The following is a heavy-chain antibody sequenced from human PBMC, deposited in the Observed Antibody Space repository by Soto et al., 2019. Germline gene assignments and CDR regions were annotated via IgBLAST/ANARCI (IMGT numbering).Heavy chain of an antibody. Sequence: GGSLRLSCAASGFTFSRHAIHWVRLTPGRGLEWVLAISRDGSYIYYTDSVKGRFTVSRDNSKNTVFVQMNRLIPDDTALYFCARTRNGGVADSFDSWGQGTRVTVSS. CDR1: GFTFSRHA. V-gene: IGHV3-30*04. D-gene: IGHD3-3*01. CDR3: ARTRNGGVADSFDS. J-gene: IGHJ5*01. CDR2: ISRDGSYI.